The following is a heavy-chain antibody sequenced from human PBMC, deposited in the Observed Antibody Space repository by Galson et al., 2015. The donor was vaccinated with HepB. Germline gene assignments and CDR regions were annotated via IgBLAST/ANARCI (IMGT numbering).Heavy chain of an antibody. CDR2: ISAYNGHT. CDR1: GYTFTSYG. V-gene: IGHV1-18*04. Sequence: SVKVSCKASGYTFTSYGFSWVRQAPGQGLEWMGWISAYNGHTNYTQKLQGRVTMTTDTSTSTAYMELRSLRSDDTAVYYCARALFRTPTAAGMVSGAYGGRGTLVTVSS. J-gene: IGHJ4*02. CDR3: ARALFRTPTAAGMVSGAY. D-gene: IGHD6-13*01.